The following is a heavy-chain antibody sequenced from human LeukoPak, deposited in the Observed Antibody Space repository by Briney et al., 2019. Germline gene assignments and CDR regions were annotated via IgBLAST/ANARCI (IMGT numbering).Heavy chain of an antibody. CDR2: IIPIFGTA. D-gene: IGHD5-18*01. Sequence: GASVKVSCKASGGTFSSYAISWVRQAPGQGLEWMGGIIPIFGTANYAQKFQGRVTITADESTSTAYMELSSLRSEDTAVYYCARPDTAMVPASHSRTQIDYWGQGTLVTVSS. CDR1: GGTFSSYA. CDR3: ARPDTAMVPASHSRTQIDY. J-gene: IGHJ4*02. V-gene: IGHV1-69*13.